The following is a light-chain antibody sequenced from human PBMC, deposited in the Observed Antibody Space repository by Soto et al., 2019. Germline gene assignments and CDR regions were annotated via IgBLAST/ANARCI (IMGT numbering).Light chain of an antibody. J-gene: IGKJ1*01. Sequence: EIVLTQSPATLSLSPGERGTLSCRASQSISSSLAWYQQKPGQAPRLLIYDASNRATGIPARFSGSGSGTDFPLTISSLEPEDFAVYYCQQRFSWPRTFGQGTKVEIK. CDR2: DAS. CDR1: QSISSS. CDR3: QQRFSWPRT. V-gene: IGKV3-11*01.